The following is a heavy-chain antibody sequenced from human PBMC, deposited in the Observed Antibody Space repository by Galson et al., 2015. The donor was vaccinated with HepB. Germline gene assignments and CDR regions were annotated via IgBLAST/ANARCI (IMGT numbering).Heavy chain of an antibody. D-gene: IGHD4-17*01. V-gene: IGHV1-2*06. J-gene: IGHJ4*02. Sequence: SVKVSCKASGYTFTGYYMHWVRQAPGQGLEWMGRINPNSGGTNYAQKFQGRVTMTRDTSISTAYMELSRLRSDDTAVYYCASGAPTVTTAHLPRYDYWGQGTLATVSS. CDR1: GYTFTGYY. CDR2: INPNSGGT. CDR3: ASGAPTVTTAHLPRYDY.